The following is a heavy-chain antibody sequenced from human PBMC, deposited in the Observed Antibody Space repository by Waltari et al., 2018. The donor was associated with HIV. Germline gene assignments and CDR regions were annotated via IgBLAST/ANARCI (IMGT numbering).Heavy chain of an antibody. CDR3: ARYITMVRGGANWFDP. CDR2: IYPGDSDT. D-gene: IGHD3-10*01. CDR1: GYRFTRYW. J-gene: IGHJ5*02. Sequence: EVQLVQSGAEVKKPGESLKISGKGSGYRFTRYWIGWVRQMPGKGLEWMGIIYPGDSDTRYSPSFQGQVTISADKSISTAYLQWSSLKASDTAMYYCARYITMVRGGANWFDPWGQGTLVTVSS. V-gene: IGHV5-51*03.